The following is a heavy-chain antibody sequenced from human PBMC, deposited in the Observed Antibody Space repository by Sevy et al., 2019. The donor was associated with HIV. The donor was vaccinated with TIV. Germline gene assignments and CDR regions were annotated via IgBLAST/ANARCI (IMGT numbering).Heavy chain of an antibody. V-gene: IGHV3-30*02. Sequence: GGSLRLSCAASGFSYSSYGMHWVRQAPGKGLEWVAYIQYDGSNKDYADSVKGRFTFSRDNSKNPLDLQMNSLRAEDTAVYYCVKEGGGEGGDHWGQGTLVTVSS. J-gene: IGHJ4*02. CDR2: IQYDGSNK. CDR3: VKEGGGEGGDH. CDR1: GFSYSSYG. D-gene: IGHD2-21*01.